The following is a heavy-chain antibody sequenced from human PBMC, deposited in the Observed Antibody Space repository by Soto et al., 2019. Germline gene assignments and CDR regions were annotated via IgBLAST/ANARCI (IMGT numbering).Heavy chain of an antibody. CDR1: GYRITSYG. V-gene: IGHV5-51*01. Sequence: PGDSLTICSQCAGYRITSYGIGLVRQLPGKGLEWMGIIYPGDSDTRYSPSFHGQVTISSYKSISTAYLQWSSLKASDTAMYYCASIIVGVTVIHRDAFDIWGQGTM. J-gene: IGHJ3*02. CDR3: ASIIVGVTVIHRDAFDI. D-gene: IGHD2-21*02. CDR2: IYPGDSDT.